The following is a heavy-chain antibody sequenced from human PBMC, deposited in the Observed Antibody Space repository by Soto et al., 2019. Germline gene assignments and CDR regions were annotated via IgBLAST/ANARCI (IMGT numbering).Heavy chain of an antibody. CDR3: AKDKIGVASTYFES. V-gene: IGHV3-23*01. Sequence: GGSLRLSCAASGFTFSRHAMSWVRQAPGKGLQWVSTITASSSKTYYVDSVRGRFTVSRDNSRNTMLLQMNSLRVEDTAIYYCAKDKIGVASTYFESWGQGALVTVSS. D-gene: IGHD2-21*01. CDR2: ITASSSKT. J-gene: IGHJ4*02. CDR1: GFTFSRHA.